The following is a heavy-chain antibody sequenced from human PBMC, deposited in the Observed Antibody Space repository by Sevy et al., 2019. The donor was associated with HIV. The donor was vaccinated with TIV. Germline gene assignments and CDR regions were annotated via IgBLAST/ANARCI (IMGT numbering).Heavy chain of an antibody. Sequence: GGSLRLSCAASGFTFSSYAMHWVRQAPGKGLEWVAVISYDGSNKYYADSVKGRFTISRDNSKNTLYLQMNSLRAEDTAVYYCARELRHQVMVAATDLSYYYNGMDVWGQGTTVTVSS. CDR2: ISYDGSNK. J-gene: IGHJ6*02. D-gene: IGHD2-15*01. CDR3: ARELRHQVMVAATDLSYYYNGMDV. CDR1: GFTFSSYA. V-gene: IGHV3-30-3*01.